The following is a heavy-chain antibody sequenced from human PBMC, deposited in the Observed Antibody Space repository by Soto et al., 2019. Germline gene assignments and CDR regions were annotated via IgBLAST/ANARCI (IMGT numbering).Heavy chain of an antibody. D-gene: IGHD3-22*01. Sequence: EVQLVQSGAEVKKPGESLKISCKGSGYSFTSYWIGWVRQMPGKGLEWMGIIYPGDSDTRYSPSFQGQVTISADKSISTAYLQWSSLKASDTAMYYCARTYYYDSSGYLAFAYWGQGTLVTVSS. V-gene: IGHV5-51*03. J-gene: IGHJ4*02. CDR3: ARTYYYDSSGYLAFAY. CDR1: GYSFTSYW. CDR2: IYPGDSDT.